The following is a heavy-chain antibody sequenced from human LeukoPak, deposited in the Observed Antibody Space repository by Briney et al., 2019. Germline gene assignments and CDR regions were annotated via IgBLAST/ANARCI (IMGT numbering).Heavy chain of an antibody. CDR1: GLTISNNW. CDR2: IKLDGSEQ. CDR3: AKGRSDDSSGYYLRWFDP. V-gene: IGHV3-7*03. J-gene: IGHJ5*02. Sequence: PGGSLRLSCADSGLTISNNWMSWVRQAPGKGLEWVANIKLDGSEQYYMDSVKGRFTISRDNGKNVLYLQMSSLRVEDTAVYYCAKGRSDDSSGYYLRWFDPWGQGTLVTVSS. D-gene: IGHD3-22*01.